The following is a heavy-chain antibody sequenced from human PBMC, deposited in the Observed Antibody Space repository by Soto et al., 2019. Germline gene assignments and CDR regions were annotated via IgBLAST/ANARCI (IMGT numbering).Heavy chain of an antibody. CDR2: IYHSGST. CDR3: ARARGGYSGYDYYFDY. J-gene: IGHJ4*02. CDR1: GGSISSGGYS. V-gene: IGHV4-30-2*01. Sequence: QLQLQESGSGLVKPSQTLSLTCAVSGGSISSGGYSWSWIRQPPGKGLEWIGYIYHSGSTYYNPSLKSRVTISVDRSKNQFSRKLSSVTAADTAVYYCARARGGYSGYDYYFDYWGQGTLVTVSS. D-gene: IGHD5-12*01.